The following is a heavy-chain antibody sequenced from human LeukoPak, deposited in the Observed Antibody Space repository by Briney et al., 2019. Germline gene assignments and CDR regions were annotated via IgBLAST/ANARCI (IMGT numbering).Heavy chain of an antibody. CDR3: ARGDGYNTLDY. V-gene: IGHV1-69*13. J-gene: IGHJ4*02. Sequence: ASVKVSCKASGGTFSSYAISWVRQAPGQGLEWMGGIIPIFGTANYAQKFQGRVTITADEPTSTAYMELSSLRSEDTAVYYCARGDGYNTLDYWGQGTLVTVSS. CDR2: IIPIFGTA. CDR1: GGTFSSYA. D-gene: IGHD5-24*01.